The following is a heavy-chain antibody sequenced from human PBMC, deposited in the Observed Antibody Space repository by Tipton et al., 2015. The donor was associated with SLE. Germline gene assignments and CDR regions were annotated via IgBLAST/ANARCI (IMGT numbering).Heavy chain of an antibody. CDR1: GFTFSSYE. CDR2: ISSSGSTI. CDR3: ARRRVTTETAYWYFDL. Sequence: SLRLSCAASGFTFSSYEMNWVRQAPGKGLEWVSYISSSGSTIYYADSVKGRFTISRDNAKNSLYLQMNSLRAEDTAVYYCARRRVTTETAYWYFDLWGRGTLVTVSS. J-gene: IGHJ2*01. V-gene: IGHV3-48*03. D-gene: IGHD4-17*01.